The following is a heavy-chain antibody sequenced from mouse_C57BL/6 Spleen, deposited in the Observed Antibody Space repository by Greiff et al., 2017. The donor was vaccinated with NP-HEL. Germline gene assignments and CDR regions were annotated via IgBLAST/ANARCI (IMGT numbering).Heavy chain of an antibody. J-gene: IGHJ3*01. Sequence: VQLQQSGAELVKPGASVKLSCKASGYTFTSYWMQWVKQRPGQGLEWIGEIDPSDSYTNYNQKFKGKATLTVDTSSSTAYMQLSSLTSEDSAVYYCALRGPWFAYWGQGTRVTVSA. CDR2: IDPSDSYT. CDR1: GYTFTSYW. D-gene: IGHD1-1*01. CDR3: ALRGPWFAY. V-gene: IGHV1-50*01.